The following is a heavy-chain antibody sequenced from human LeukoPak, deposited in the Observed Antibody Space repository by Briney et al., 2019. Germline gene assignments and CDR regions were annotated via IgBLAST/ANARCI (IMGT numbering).Heavy chain of an antibody. J-gene: IGHJ4*02. V-gene: IGHV3-48*01. CDR2: ISSSSSTI. CDR1: GFTFSSYS. D-gene: IGHD3-9*01. Sequence: GGSLRLSCAASGFTFSSYSMNWVRQAPGKGLEWVSYISSSSSTIYYADSVKGRFTISRDNAKNSLYLQMNSLRAEDTAVYYCARNLQYYDILTGRIYWGQGTLVTVSS. CDR3: ARNLQYYDILTGRIY.